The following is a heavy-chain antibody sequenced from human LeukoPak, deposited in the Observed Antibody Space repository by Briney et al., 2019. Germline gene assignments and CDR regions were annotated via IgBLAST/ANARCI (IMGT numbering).Heavy chain of an antibody. CDR3: ARGDRYFDWSVPYAQYYYYYYMDV. CDR1: GYTFTSYD. D-gene: IGHD3-9*01. J-gene: IGHJ6*03. V-gene: IGHV1-8*01. Sequence: GASVKVSCKASGYTFTSYDINWVRQATGQGLEWMGWMNPNSGNTGYAQKFQGRVTMTRNTSISTAYMELSSLRSEDTAVYYCARGDRYFDWSVPYAQYYYYYYMDVWGKGATVTISS. CDR2: MNPNSGNT.